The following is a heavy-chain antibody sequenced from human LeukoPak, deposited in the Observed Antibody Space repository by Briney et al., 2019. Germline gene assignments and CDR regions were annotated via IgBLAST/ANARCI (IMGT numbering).Heavy chain of an antibody. CDR3: AREKGYGDPRGPDAFDI. V-gene: IGHV3-48*02. CDR2: ISSSSSTI. J-gene: IGHJ3*02. CDR1: SVSINGYY. D-gene: IGHD4-17*01. Sequence: ETLSLTCSVSSVSINGYYWSWVRQAPGKGLEWVSYISSSSSTIYYADSVKGRFTISRDNAKNPLYLQMNSLRDEDTAVYYCAREKGYGDPRGPDAFDIWGQGTMVTVSS.